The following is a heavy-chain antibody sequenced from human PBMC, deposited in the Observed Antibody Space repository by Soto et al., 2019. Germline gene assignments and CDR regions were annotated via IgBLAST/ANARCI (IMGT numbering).Heavy chain of an antibody. J-gene: IGHJ4*02. Sequence: PGGSVRLSCAASGFTFSDHYMDWVRQAPGKGLEWVGRTRNRANSYTTEYAASVKGRFTISRDDSKNSLYLQMNSLKTEDTAVYYCTRITSSWYYFDYWGQGTLVTVSS. CDR1: GFTFSDHY. D-gene: IGHD6-13*01. CDR2: TRNRANSYTT. V-gene: IGHV3-72*01. CDR3: TRITSSWYYFDY.